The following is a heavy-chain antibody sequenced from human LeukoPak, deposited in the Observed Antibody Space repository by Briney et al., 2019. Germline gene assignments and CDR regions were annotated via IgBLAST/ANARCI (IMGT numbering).Heavy chain of an antibody. D-gene: IGHD3-22*01. CDR2: INPNSGGT. CDR1: GYTFTGYY. CDR3: ARDDLTDYYDSSGYFYFDY. J-gene: IGHJ4*02. Sequence: ASVKVSCKASGYTFTGYYMHWVRQAPGQGLEWMGWINPNSGGTNYAQKFQGRVTMTRDTSISTAYMELSRLRSDDTAVYYCARDDLTDYYDSSGYFYFDYWAREPWSPSPQ. V-gene: IGHV1-2*02.